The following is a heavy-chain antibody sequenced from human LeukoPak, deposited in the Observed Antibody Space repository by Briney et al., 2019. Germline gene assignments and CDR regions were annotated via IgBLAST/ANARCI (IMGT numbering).Heavy chain of an antibody. CDR2: IYTSGST. V-gene: IGHV4-61*02. J-gene: IGHJ4*02. D-gene: IGHD6-13*01. CDR3: ARGGRAAAGTVY. CDR1: GGSISSGSYY. Sequence: PSQTLSLTCTVSGGSISSGSYYWSWIRQPAGKGLEWIGRIYTSGSTNYNPSLKSRVTISVDTSKNQFSLKLSSVTAADTAVYYCARGGRAAAGTVYWGQGTLVTVSS.